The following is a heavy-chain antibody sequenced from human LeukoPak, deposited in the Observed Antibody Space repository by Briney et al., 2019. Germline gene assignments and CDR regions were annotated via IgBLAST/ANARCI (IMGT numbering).Heavy chain of an antibody. CDR2: IYHSGST. V-gene: IGHV4-39*07. J-gene: IGHJ5*02. CDR1: GGSISSGGYY. D-gene: IGHD6-13*01. CDR3: ARRYSSSWEFDP. Sequence: PSETLSLTCTVSGGSISSGGYYWSWIRQPPGKGLEWIGSIYHSGSTYYNPSLKSRVTISVDTSKNQFSLKLSSVTAADTAVYYCARRYSSSWEFDPWGQGTLVTVSS.